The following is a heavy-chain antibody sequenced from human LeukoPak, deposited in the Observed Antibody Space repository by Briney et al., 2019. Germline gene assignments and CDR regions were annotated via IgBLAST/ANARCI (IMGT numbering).Heavy chain of an antibody. CDR1: GGSLSSSSYY. V-gene: IGHV4-39*07. CDR3: ARGRGEGRGIAMIRGVRAPSYNWFDP. D-gene: IGHD3-10*01. J-gene: IGHJ5*02. CDR2: IYYRGSP. Sequence: PSETLSLTCTVSGGSLSSSSYYWGWIRQPPGKGLEWIGSIYYRGSPYYNPSLKSRVTISVDTSKNQFSLKLSSVTAADTAVYYCARGRGEGRGIAMIRGVRAPSYNWFDPWGHGILVTVSS.